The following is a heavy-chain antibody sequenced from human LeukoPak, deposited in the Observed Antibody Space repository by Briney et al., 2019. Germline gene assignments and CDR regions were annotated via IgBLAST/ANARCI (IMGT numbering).Heavy chain of an antibody. Sequence: SETLSLTCAVYGGSFSGYYWSWIRQPPGKGLEWIGEINHSGSTNYNPSLKSRVTISVDTSKNQFSLKLSSVTAADTAVYYCAEGRRFDPWGQGTLVTVSS. V-gene: IGHV4-34*01. CDR1: GGSFSGYY. J-gene: IGHJ5*02. CDR2: INHSGST. CDR3: AEGRRFDP.